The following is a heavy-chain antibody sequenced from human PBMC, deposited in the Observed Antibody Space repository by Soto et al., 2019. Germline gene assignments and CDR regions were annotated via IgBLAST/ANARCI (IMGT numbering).Heavy chain of an antibody. CDR1: GGSISSYY. D-gene: IGHD1-26*01. CDR2: IYYSGST. V-gene: IGHV4-59*01. J-gene: IGHJ5*02. Sequence: SETLSLTCTVSGGSISSYYWSWIRQPPGKGLEWIGYIYYSGSTNYNPSLKSRVTISVDTSKNQFSLKLSSVTAADTAVYYCARVSGVVGATYNWFDPWGQGTLVTVSS. CDR3: ARVSGVVGATYNWFDP.